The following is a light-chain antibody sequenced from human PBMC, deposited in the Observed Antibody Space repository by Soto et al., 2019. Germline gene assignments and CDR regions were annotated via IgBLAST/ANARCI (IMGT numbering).Light chain of an antibody. CDR1: SSDVGSYNY. J-gene: IGLJ1*01. CDR2: EVT. CDR3: SSYAGSNEYV. V-gene: IGLV2-8*01. Sequence: QSVLTQPPSASGSPVQSVTISCTGTSSDVGSYNYVSWYQQHPGKAPKLMIYEVTKRPSGVPDRFSGSKSGNTASLTVSGLQAEDEADYYCSSYAGSNEYVFGTGTKLTVL.